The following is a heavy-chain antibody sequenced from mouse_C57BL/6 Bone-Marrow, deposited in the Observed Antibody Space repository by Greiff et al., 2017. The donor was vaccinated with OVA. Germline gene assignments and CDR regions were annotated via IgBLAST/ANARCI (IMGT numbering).Heavy chain of an antibody. J-gene: IGHJ4*01. Sequence: QVQLKESGPGLVQPSQSLSITCTVSGFSLTSYGVHWVRQSPGKGLEWLGVIWSGGSTDYNAAFISRLSISKDNSKSQVFFKMNSLQADDTAIYYCARSYYSGSSLYYAMDYWGQGTSVTVSS. D-gene: IGHD1-1*01. CDR2: IWSGGST. V-gene: IGHV2-2*01. CDR1: GFSLTSYG. CDR3: ARSYYSGSSLYYAMDY.